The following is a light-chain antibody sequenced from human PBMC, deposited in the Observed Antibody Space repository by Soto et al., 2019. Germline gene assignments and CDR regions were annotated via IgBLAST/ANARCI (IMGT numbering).Light chain of an antibody. J-gene: IGLJ2*01. CDR1: NIGSKS. V-gene: IGLV3-21*04. CDR2: YDS. CDR3: QVWDSSSDHLV. Sequence: SYELTQPPSVSVAPGKTARITCGGNNIGSKSVHWYQQKPGQAPVLVIYYDSDRHSGIPERFSGSNSGNTATLTISRVEVGDEADYYCQVWDSSSDHLVFGGGTKLTVL.